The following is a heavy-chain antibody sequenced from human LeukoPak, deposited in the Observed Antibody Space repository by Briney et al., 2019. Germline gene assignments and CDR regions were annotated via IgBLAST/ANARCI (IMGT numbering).Heavy chain of an antibody. CDR2: IYYSGST. J-gene: IGHJ4*02. CDR1: GGSISSYY. D-gene: IGHD3-22*01. V-gene: IGHV4-59*12. Sequence: KSSETLSLTCTVSGGSISSYYWSWIRQPPGKGLEWIGYIYYSGSTNYNPSLKSRVTISVDTSKNQFSLKLSSVTAADTAVYYCARGKWLTHFDYWGQGTLVTVSS. CDR3: ARGKWLTHFDY.